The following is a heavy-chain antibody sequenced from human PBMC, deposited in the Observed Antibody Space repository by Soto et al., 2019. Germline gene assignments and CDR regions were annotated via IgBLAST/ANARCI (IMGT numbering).Heavy chain of an antibody. Sequence: ASVKVSCKASGYTFTGYYMHWVRQAPGQGLEWMGWINPNSGGTNYAQKFQGWVTMTRDTSISTAYMELSRLRSDDTAVYYCARGTTVTTYYYYYMDIWGKGTTVTVS. V-gene: IGHV1-2*04. CDR2: INPNSGGT. CDR3: ARGTTVTTYYYYYMDI. J-gene: IGHJ6*03. CDR1: GYTFTGYY. D-gene: IGHD4-17*01.